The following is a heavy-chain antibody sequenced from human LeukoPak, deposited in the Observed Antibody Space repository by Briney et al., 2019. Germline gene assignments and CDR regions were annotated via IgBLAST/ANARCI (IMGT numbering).Heavy chain of an antibody. CDR2: ISSNGGST. Sequence: PGGSLRLSCSVSGFTFSSYAMHWVRQAPGKGLEYVSAISSNGGSTYYADSVKGRFTISRDNSKNTLYLQMSSLRAEDTAVYYCVKTSRGYNWNDSPYYFDYWGQGTLVTVSS. CDR1: GFTFSSYA. CDR3: VKTSRGYNWNDSPYYFDY. D-gene: IGHD1-1*01. V-gene: IGHV3-64D*06. J-gene: IGHJ4*02.